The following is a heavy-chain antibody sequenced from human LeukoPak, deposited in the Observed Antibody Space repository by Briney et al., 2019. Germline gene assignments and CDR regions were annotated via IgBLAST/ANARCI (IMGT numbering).Heavy chain of an antibody. J-gene: IGHJ4*02. CDR3: ARHYISGWSDY. CDR2: INHSGST. D-gene: IGHD6-19*01. V-gene: IGHV4-34*01. CDR1: GGSFSGYY. Sequence: SETLSLTCAVYGGSFSGYYWSWIRQPPGKGLEWIGEINHSGSTNYNPSLKSRVTISVDTSKNQFSLKLSSVTAADTAVYYCARHYISGWSDYWGQGTLVTVSS.